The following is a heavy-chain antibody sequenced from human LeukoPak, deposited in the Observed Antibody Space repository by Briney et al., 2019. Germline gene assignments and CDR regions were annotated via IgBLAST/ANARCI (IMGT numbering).Heavy chain of an antibody. J-gene: IGHJ3*02. CDR2: IHYSGST. CDR1: DGSIGSSNYY. Sequence: SETLSLTCLVSDGSIGSSNYYWSWIRQPPGKGLELIGSIHYSGSTYYNPSLKSRVTIFADTSKNQFSLRLTSVTAADTAVYYCARNKYDTAFDIWGRGTMVTVSS. CDR3: ARNKYDTAFDI. D-gene: IGHD3-22*01. V-gene: IGHV4-39*01.